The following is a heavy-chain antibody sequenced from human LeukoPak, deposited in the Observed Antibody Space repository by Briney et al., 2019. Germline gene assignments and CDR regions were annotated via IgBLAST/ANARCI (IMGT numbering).Heavy chain of an antibody. V-gene: IGHV3-9*01. J-gene: IGHJ4*02. D-gene: IGHD5-12*01. CDR3: ARVGEVGDIVATYYFDY. Sequence: PGGSLRLSCAASGFTFSSYSMNWVRQAPGKGLEWVSAISWNSGSIGYADSVKGRFTISRDNAKNSLYLQMNSLRAEDTALYYCARVGEVGDIVATYYFDYWGQGTLVTVSS. CDR2: ISWNSGSI. CDR1: GFTFSSYS.